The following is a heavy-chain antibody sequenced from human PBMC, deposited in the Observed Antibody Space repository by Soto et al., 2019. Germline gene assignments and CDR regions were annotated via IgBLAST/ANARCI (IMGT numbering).Heavy chain of an antibody. J-gene: IGHJ5*02. CDR1: GGTFSNNA. CDR3: ARVTLKAGNWFDP. Sequence: ASVKVSCKASGGTFSNNAISWVRQAPGQGLEWMGWINPNSGGTNYAQKFRGRVTMTRDTSIDTAYLELTSLRSDDTAVYYCARVTLKAGNWFDPWGQGTLVTVSS. CDR2: INPNSGGT. V-gene: IGHV1-2*02.